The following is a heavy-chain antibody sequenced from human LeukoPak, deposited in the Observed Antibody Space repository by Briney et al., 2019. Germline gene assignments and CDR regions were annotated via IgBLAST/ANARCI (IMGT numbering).Heavy chain of an antibody. Sequence: SSVKVSCKAFGYTFTGYFLHWVRQAPGQGLEWMGRINPNTGGTKYTQKSQVRVTMTSDTSITTAYMELNNLRSYDTAVYYCAIAGGGSDAFDIWGQGKMVTVSS. V-gene: IGHV1-2*06. J-gene: IGHJ3*02. CDR3: AIAGGGSDAFDI. CDR2: INPNTGGT. D-gene: IGHD2-15*01. CDR1: GYTFTGYF.